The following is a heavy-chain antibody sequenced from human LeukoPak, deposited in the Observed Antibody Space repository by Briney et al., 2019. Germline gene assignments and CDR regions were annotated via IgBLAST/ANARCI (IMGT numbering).Heavy chain of an antibody. J-gene: IGHJ4*02. CDR1: GFTFSSYA. CDR2: ISGSGGST. D-gene: IGHD3-9*01. V-gene: IGHV3-23*01. CDR3: AKDFAVTGYDILTGYYEGEGYFDY. Sequence: GGSLRLSCAASGFTFSSYAMSWVRQAPGKGLEWVSAISGSGGSTYYADSVKGRFTIYRDNSKNTLYLQMNSLRAEDTAVYYCAKDFAVTGYDILTGYYEGEGYFDYWGQGTLVTVSS.